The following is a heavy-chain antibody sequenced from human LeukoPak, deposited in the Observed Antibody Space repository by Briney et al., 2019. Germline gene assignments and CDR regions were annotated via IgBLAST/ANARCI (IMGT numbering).Heavy chain of an antibody. CDR2: ISGSAFST. D-gene: IGHD3-22*01. CDR1: GFTFSSYA. V-gene: IGHV3-23*01. Sequence: GGSLRLSCAASGFTFSSYAMAWVRQAPGKGLEWVSGISGSAFSTYYADSVKGRFTISRDNSKDTVYLQMNSLRVEDTARYYCAKSSGHSSSFFDHWGRGTLVTVSS. CDR3: AKSSGHSSSFFDH. J-gene: IGHJ4*02.